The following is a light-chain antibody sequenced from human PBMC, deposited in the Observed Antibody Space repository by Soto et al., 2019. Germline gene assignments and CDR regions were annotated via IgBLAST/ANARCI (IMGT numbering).Light chain of an antibody. J-gene: IGLJ7*01. CDR1: SGHSSYA. CDR2: LNSDGSH. CDR3: QNLGTGLAV. Sequence: QSVLTQSPSASASLGASVKLTCTLSSGHSSYAIAWHQQQPEKGPRYLMKLNSDGSHSKGDGIPDRFSGSSSGAERYLTISSLQYEDEADFYCQNLGTGLAVFGGGTQLTVL. V-gene: IGLV4-69*01.